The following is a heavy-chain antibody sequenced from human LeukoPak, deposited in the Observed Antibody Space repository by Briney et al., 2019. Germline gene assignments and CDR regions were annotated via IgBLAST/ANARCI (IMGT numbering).Heavy chain of an antibody. D-gene: IGHD2-2*01. CDR2: IIPIFGTA. CDR1: GGTFSSYA. V-gene: IGHV1-69*01. CDR3: ARGYCSSTSCYAVDY. Sequence: SVKVSCKASGGTFSSYAISWVRQAPGQGLEWMGGIIPIFGTANYAQKFQGRVTITADESTSTAYMELSSLRSEDTAAYYCARGYCSSTSCYAVDYWGQGTLVTVSS. J-gene: IGHJ4*02.